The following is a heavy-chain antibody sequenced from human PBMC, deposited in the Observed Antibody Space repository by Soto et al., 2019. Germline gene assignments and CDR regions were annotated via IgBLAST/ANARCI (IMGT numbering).Heavy chain of an antibody. CDR1: GFNFSSYG. J-gene: IGHJ3*02. Sequence: GGSLRLSCAASGFNFSSYGMHWVRQAPGKGLEWVAVIWYDGSNKYYADSVKGRFTISRDNSKNTLYLQMNSLRAEDTAVYYCARDRSGCSGGSCFHDAFDIWGQGTMVTVSS. D-gene: IGHD2-15*01. V-gene: IGHV3-33*01. CDR3: ARDRSGCSGGSCFHDAFDI. CDR2: IWYDGSNK.